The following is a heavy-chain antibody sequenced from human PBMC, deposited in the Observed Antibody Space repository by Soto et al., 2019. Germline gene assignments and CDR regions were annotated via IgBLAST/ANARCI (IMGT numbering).Heavy chain of an antibody. V-gene: IGHV3-48*01. CDR1: GFTFSSYS. CDR3: ARIRICDFWSGYESPMDV. D-gene: IGHD3-3*01. CDR2: ISSSGTTI. Sequence: EVQLVESGGGLVQPGGSLRLSCAASGFTFSSYSMNWVRQAPGKGLEWVSFISSSGTTIYYADSVKGRFTISRDNAKNSLYLQMNSLRAEDKAVYYCARIRICDFWSGYESPMDVWGKGITVTASS. J-gene: IGHJ6*03.